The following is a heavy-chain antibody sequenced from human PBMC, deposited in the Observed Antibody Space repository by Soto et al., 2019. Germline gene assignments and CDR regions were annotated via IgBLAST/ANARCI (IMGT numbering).Heavy chain of an antibody. CDR1: GCSISSSSYY. D-gene: IGHD2-8*01. CDR2: IYYSGST. CDR3: ARRGYYAISAFDI. J-gene: IGHJ3*02. Sequence: SETLSLTCTVSGCSISSSSYYWGWIRQHPGKGLEWIGSIYYSGSTYYNPSLKSRVTISVDTSKNQFSLKLSSVTAADTAVYYCARRGYYAISAFDIWGQGTMVT. V-gene: IGHV4-39*01.